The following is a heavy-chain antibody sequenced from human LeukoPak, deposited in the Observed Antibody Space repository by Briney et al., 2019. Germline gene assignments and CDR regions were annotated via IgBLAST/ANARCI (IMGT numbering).Heavy chain of an antibody. CDR3: VRDRTVSTILDY. CDR2: IKTDGSAM. J-gene: IGHJ4*02. D-gene: IGHD5/OR15-5a*01. Sequence: GGSLRLSCVGSGFTLNDYWIHWVRQAPGKGLVWVSAIKTDGSAMQYADSVKGRFAISRDNAKNTVYLQMNSLREEDTAVYYCVRDRTVSTILDYWGQGTLVTVSS. CDR1: GFTLNDYW. V-gene: IGHV3-74*03.